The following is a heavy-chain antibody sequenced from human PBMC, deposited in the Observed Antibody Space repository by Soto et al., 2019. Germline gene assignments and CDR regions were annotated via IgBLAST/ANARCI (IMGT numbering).Heavy chain of an antibody. CDR3: ARHKRRNDSSGYYHKVYYYYGMDV. J-gene: IGHJ6*02. CDR1: GYSFTIYW. D-gene: IGHD3-22*01. Sequence: GESLKISCKGSGYSFTIYWIGWVRQMPGKGLEWMGIIYPGDSDTRYSPSFQGQVTISADKSISTAYLQWSSLKASDTAMYYCARHKRRNDSSGYYHKVYYYYGMDVWGQGTTVTVSS. V-gene: IGHV5-51*01. CDR2: IYPGDSDT.